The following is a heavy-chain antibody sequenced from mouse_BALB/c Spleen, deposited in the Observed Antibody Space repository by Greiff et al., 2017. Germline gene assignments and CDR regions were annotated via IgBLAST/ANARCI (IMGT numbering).Heavy chain of an antibody. Sequence: EVKLLESGPGLVKPSQSLSLTCTVTGYSITSDYAWNWIRQFPGNKLEWMGYISYSGSTSYNPSLKSRISITRDTSKNQFFLQLNSVTTEDTATYYCARSGGNYYAMDYWGQGTSVTVSS. V-gene: IGHV3-2*02. CDR1: GYSITSDYA. J-gene: IGHJ4*01. D-gene: IGHD2-1*01. CDR3: ARSGGNYYAMDY. CDR2: ISYSGST.